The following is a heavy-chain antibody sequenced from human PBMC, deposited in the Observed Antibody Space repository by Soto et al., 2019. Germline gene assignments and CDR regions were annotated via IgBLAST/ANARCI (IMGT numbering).Heavy chain of an antibody. Sequence: SETLSLTCGVSGYSISSGYYWGWIRQPPGKGLEWIGSIYHSGNTYYNPSLKSRVTVSVDTSKNQLSLKLSSVTAADTAVYYCARVSRGSILVAAAATPWFDPWGQGTLVTVS. CDR3: ARVSRGSILVAAAATPWFDP. CDR2: IYHSGNT. V-gene: IGHV4-38-2*01. D-gene: IGHD2-15*01. CDR1: GYSISSGYY. J-gene: IGHJ5*02.